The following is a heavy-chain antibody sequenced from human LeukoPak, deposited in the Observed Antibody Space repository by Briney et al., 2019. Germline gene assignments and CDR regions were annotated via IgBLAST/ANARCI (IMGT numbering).Heavy chain of an antibody. Sequence: PGGSLRLSCAASGFTVSSDYMSWVRQAPGKGLEWISVIYSGGSTYYADSVKGRFTISRDNSKNTLYLQMNSLRAEDTAVYYCARDYCSSTSCCYYGMDVWGQGTTVTVSS. CDR2: IYSGGST. CDR1: GFTVSSDY. D-gene: IGHD2-2*01. CDR3: ARDYCSSTSCCYYGMDV. J-gene: IGHJ6*02. V-gene: IGHV3-53*01.